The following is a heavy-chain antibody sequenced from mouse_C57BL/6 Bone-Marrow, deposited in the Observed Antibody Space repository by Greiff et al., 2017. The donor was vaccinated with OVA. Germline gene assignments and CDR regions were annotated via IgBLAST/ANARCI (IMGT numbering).Heavy chain of an antibody. D-gene: IGHD2-1*01. J-gene: IGHJ2*01. Sequence: VQLKQSGAELVRPGASVKLSCTASGFNIKDDYMHWVKQRPEQGLEWIGWLDPENGDTEYASKFQGKATITADTSSNTAYLQLSSLTSEDTAVYYCTSYGNFDYWGKGTTRTVSS. CDR2: LDPENGDT. V-gene: IGHV14-4*01. CDR3: TSYGNFDY. CDR1: GFNIKDDY.